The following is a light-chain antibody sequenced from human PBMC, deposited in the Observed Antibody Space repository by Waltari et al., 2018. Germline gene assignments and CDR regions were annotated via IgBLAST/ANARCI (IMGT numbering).Light chain of an antibody. Sequence: QTVVTQEPSLTVSPGGTVTLSCASNTGAVTSAHSPNWFQQKPGQTPRSLIYGATNKHSLTPARFSGSLLGGKAALTLSHVQPEDEADYYCLLFYGGVHVFGGGTKLTVL. V-gene: IGLV7-43*01. J-gene: IGLJ3*02. CDR1: TGAVTSAHS. CDR3: LLFYGGVHV. CDR2: GAT.